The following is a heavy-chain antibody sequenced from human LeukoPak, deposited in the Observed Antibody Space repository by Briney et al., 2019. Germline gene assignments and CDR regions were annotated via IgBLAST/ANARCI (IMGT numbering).Heavy chain of an antibody. CDR1: GFTFSSYD. J-gene: IGHJ4*02. CDR3: ARAGVGDYLFPVSGY. D-gene: IGHD4-17*01. Sequence: GGSLRLSCAASGFTFSSYDMNWVRQAPGKGLEWVSSINRSGTYVYYADSVKGRFTISRDNAKNSLFLQMNSLRAEDTAVYYCARAGVGDYLFPVSGYWGQGTLVTVSS. CDR2: INRSGTYV. V-gene: IGHV3-21*01.